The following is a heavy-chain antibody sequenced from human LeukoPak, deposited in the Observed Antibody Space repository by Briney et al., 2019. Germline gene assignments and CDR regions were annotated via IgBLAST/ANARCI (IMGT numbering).Heavy chain of an antibody. D-gene: IGHD1-26*01. Sequence: GGSLRLSCAASGFTFSSYAMHWVRQAPGKGLEWVAVISYDGSNKYYADSVKGRFTISRDNSKNTLYLQMNSLRAEDTAVYYCAKGKGGSYPLDAFDIWGQGTMVTVSS. CDR2: ISYDGSNK. V-gene: IGHV3-30-3*01. J-gene: IGHJ3*02. CDR1: GFTFSSYA. CDR3: AKGKGGSYPLDAFDI.